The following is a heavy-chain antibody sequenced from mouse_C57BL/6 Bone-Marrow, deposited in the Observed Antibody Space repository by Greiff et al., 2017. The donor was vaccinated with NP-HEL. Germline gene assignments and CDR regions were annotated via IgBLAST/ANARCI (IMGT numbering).Heavy chain of an antibody. Sequence: QVQLQQSGAELARPGASVKMSCKASGYTFTSYTMHWVKQRPGQGLEWIGYINPSSGYTKYNQKFKDKATLTADKSSSTAYMQLSSLTSEDSAVYYCASTMVTTGYFDDWGKGTTLTVSS. CDR1: GYTFTSYT. CDR3: ASTMVTTGYFDD. CDR2: INPSSGYT. D-gene: IGHD2-2*01. V-gene: IGHV1-4*01. J-gene: IGHJ2*01.